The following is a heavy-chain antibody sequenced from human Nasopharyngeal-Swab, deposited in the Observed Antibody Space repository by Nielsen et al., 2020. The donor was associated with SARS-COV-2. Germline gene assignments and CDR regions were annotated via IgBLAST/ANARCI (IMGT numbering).Heavy chain of an antibody. CDR3: AREPRYSYGLFDP. CDR2: INPNSGGT. D-gene: IGHD5-18*01. V-gene: IGHV1-2*06. J-gene: IGHJ5*02. Sequence: ASVNVSCKASGYTFTGYYMHWVRQAPGQGLEWMGRINPNSGGTNYAQKFQGRVTMTRDTSISTAYMELSRLRSDDTAVYYCAREPRYSYGLFDPWGQGTLVTVSS. CDR1: GYTFTGYY.